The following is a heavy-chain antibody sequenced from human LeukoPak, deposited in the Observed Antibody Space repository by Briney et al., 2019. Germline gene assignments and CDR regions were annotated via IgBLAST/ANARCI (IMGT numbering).Heavy chain of an antibody. CDR2: ISYDGSNK. D-gene: IGHD3-22*01. Sequence: PGGSLRLSCAASGFTFSSYAMHWVRQAPGKGLEWVAVISYDGSNKYYADSVKGRFTISRDNSKNTLYLQMNSLRAEDTAVYYCAKGDSSGYYYVGWGQGTLVTVSS. J-gene: IGHJ4*02. CDR1: GFTFSSYA. V-gene: IGHV3-30-3*01. CDR3: AKGDSSGYYYVG.